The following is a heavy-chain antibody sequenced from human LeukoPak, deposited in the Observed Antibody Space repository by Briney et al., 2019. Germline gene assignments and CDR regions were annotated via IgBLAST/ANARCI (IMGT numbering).Heavy chain of an antibody. CDR1: GYTFTGYY. V-gene: IGHV1-2*04. J-gene: IGHJ4*02. Sequence: ASVKVSCKASGYTFTGYYMHWVRQAPGQGLEWMGWINPNSGGTNYAQKFQGWVTMTRDTSISTAYMELSRLRSDDTAVYYCARDFTGPSDIVVVPAAMPHYWGQGTLVTVSS. CDR2: INPNSGGT. CDR3: ARDFTGPSDIVVVPAAMPHY. D-gene: IGHD2-2*01.